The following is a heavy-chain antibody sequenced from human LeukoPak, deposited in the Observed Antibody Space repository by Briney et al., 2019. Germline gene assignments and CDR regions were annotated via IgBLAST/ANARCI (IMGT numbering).Heavy chain of an antibody. Sequence: GGSLRLSCAASGFTFSSYSTNWVRQAPGKGLEWVSSISSSSSYIYYADSVKGRFTISRDNAKNSLYLQMNILRAEDRAVYYCARGIAAAGRGDYWGQGTLVTVSS. J-gene: IGHJ4*02. CDR3: ARGIAAAGRGDY. CDR2: ISSSSSYI. V-gene: IGHV3-21*01. CDR1: GFTFSSYS. D-gene: IGHD6-13*01.